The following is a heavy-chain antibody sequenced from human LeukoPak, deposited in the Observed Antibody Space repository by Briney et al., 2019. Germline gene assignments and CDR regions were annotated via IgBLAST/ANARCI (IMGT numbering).Heavy chain of an antibody. V-gene: IGHV3-48*03. Sequence: GGSLRLSCAASGFTFSSYEMNWVRQAPGKGLEWVSYISSSGRTIYYADSVKGRFTISRDNAKNSLYLQMNSLRADDTAVYYCVRALTTTMAPGGGQGTLVTVSS. CDR2: ISSSGRTI. D-gene: IGHD5-18*01. CDR1: GFTFSSYE. J-gene: IGHJ4*02. CDR3: VRALTTTMAPG.